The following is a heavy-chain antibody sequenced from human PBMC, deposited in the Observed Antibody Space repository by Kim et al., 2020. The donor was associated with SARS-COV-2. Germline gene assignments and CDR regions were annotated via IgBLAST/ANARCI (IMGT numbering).Heavy chain of an antibody. Sequence: SETLSLTCTVSGGSISSYYWSWIRQPAGKGLEWIGRIYTSGSTNYNPSLKSRVTMSVDTSKNQFSLKLSSVTAADTAVYYCAREGCSGGSCYYHFPDYWGQGTLVTVSS. V-gene: IGHV4-4*07. D-gene: IGHD2-15*01. CDR2: IYTSGST. J-gene: IGHJ4*02. CDR3: AREGCSGGSCYYHFPDY. CDR1: GGSISSYY.